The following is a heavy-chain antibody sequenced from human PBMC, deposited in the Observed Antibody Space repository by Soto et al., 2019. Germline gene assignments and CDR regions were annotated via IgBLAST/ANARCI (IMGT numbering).Heavy chain of an antibody. D-gene: IGHD2-2*01. CDR3: ARGYCSSTSCLDAFDI. CDR1: GFTFSSYG. J-gene: IGHJ3*02. V-gene: IGHV3-33*01. CDR2: IWYDGSNK. Sequence: QVQLVESGGGVVQPGRSLRLSCAASGFTFSSYGMHWVRQAPGKGLEWVAVIWYDGSNKYYADSVKGRFTISRDNSKNTLYLLMNSLRAEDTAVYYCARGYCSSTSCLDAFDIWGQGTMVTVSS.